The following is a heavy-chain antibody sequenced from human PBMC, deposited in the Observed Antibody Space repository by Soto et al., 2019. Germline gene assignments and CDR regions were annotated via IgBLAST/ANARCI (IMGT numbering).Heavy chain of an antibody. J-gene: IGHJ4*02. D-gene: IGHD3-10*01. Sequence: EGQLVESGGGLVKPGGSLRLSCAVSGFSFSDYSLSWVRQAPGKGLEWVSSITRSSSYKHYSDSVKGRFTISRDNAKSSMYLQMNFLRDEDPAVYYCARDNNFYDSGRGVDYWGQGTLVTVSS. V-gene: IGHV3-21*06. CDR2: ITRSSSYK. CDR3: ARDNNFYDSGRGVDY. CDR1: GFSFSDYS.